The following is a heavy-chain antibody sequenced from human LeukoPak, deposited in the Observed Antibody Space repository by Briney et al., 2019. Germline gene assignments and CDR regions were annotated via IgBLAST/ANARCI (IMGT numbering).Heavy chain of an antibody. V-gene: IGHV1-69*13. CDR1: GGTFRSNA. Sequence: GASVKVSCKASGGTFRSNAISWVRQAPGQGLEWMEGITPIFGTANYAQKFQGRVTITAVESMSTAYMELSSLRSEDTAVYYCARGWLAETTVVTPYNYWGQGTLVTVSS. CDR3: ARGWLAETTVVTPYNY. CDR2: ITPIFGTA. J-gene: IGHJ4*02. D-gene: IGHD4-23*01.